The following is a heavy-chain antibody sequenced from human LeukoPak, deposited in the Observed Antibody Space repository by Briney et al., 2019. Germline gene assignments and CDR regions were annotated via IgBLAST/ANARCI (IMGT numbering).Heavy chain of an antibody. CDR2: IYHSGST. D-gene: IGHD3-10*01. Sequence: SGTLSLTCAVSGGSISSSNWWSWVRQPPGKGLEWIGEIYHSGSTNYNPSLKSRVTISVDKSKNQFSLKLSSVTAADTAVYYCAGTMVRGVITSDYWGQGTLVTVSS. CDR1: GGSISSSNW. CDR3: AGTMVRGVITSDY. J-gene: IGHJ4*02. V-gene: IGHV4-4*02.